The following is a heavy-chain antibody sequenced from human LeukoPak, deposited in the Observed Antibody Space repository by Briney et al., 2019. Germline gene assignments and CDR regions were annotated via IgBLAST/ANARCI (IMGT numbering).Heavy chain of an antibody. CDR1: GGSISSHY. CDR3: ARGSYSFYGYFDS. CDR2: IYYSGST. D-gene: IGHD5/OR15-5a*01. Sequence: SETLSLTCTVSGGSISSHYWSWIRQPPGKGLEWIGYIYYSGSTNYNPSLKSRVTISVDTSKNQFSLKLSSVTAADTAVYYCARGSYSFYGYFDSWGQGPLVTVSS. V-gene: IGHV4-59*08. J-gene: IGHJ4*02.